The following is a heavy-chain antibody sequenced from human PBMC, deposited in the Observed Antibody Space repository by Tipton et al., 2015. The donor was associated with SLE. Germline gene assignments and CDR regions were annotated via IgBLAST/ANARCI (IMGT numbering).Heavy chain of an antibody. CDR3: GARGAFDI. D-gene: IGHD3-16*01. CDR1: GGSISSSSYY. J-gene: IGHJ3*02. V-gene: IGHV4-31*03. CDR2: IYYSGST. Sequence: TLSLTCTVSGGSISSSSYYWGWIRQPPGKGLEWIGYIYYSGSTYYTPSLRSRVSISVDTSKNQFSLSLSSVTAADTAVYYCGARGAFDIWGQGTMVTVSS.